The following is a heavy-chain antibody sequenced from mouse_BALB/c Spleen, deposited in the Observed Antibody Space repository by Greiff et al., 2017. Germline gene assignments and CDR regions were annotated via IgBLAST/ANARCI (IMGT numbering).Heavy chain of an antibody. CDR3: ARSITTVVATDRYFDV. J-gene: IGHJ1*01. D-gene: IGHD1-1*01. CDR2: ISSGSSTI. V-gene: IGHV5-17*02. Sequence: EVKLMESGGGLVQPGGSRKLSCAASGFTFSSFGMHWVRQAPEKGLEWVAYISSGSSTIYYADTVKGRFTISRDNPKNTLFLQMTSLRSEDTAMYYCARSITTVVATDRYFDVWGAGTTVTVSS. CDR1: GFTFSSFG.